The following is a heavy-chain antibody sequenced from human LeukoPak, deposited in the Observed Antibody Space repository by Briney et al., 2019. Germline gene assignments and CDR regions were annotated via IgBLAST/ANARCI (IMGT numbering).Heavy chain of an antibody. CDR3: ARASIAVAGPIH. D-gene: IGHD6-19*01. V-gene: IGHV3-21*01. CDR1: GFTFSSYS. J-gene: IGHJ4*02. Sequence: PGGSLRLSCAASGFTFSSYSMNWVRQAPGKRLEWVSSISSSSSYIYYADSVKGRFTISRDNAKNSLYLQMNSLRAEDTAVYYCARASIAVAGPIHWGQGTLVTVSS. CDR2: ISSSSSYI.